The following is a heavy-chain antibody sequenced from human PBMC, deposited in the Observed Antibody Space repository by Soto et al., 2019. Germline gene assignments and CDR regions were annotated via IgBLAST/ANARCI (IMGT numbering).Heavy chain of an antibody. CDR1: GFTFSSYA. J-gene: IGHJ4*02. CDR3: VKGGDIAVAGSLDY. D-gene: IGHD6-19*01. V-gene: IGHV3-23*01. Sequence: GGSLRLSCAASGFTFSSYAMSWVRQAPGKGLEWVSAISGSGGSTFYADSVKGRFTISRDNSKNTLYLQMNSLRAEDTAVYYCVKGGDIAVAGSLDYWGPGTLVTVPS. CDR2: ISGSGGST.